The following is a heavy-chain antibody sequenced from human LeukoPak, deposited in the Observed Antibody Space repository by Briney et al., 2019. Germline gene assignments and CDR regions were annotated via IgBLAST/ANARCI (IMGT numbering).Heavy chain of an antibody. CDR3: ARDWDSSGYYSTY. D-gene: IGHD3-22*01. CDR1: VYRFTYCNG. Sequence: SSVTVSCKPSVYRFTYCNGITRVRPAPGQGLEWMGWISPYSGNTNYTEKLQGRVTMTTDTSTSTAYMEQPNVRSHDTAVYYCARDWDSSGYYSTYWGQGTLVTVSS. V-gene: IGHV1-18*01. J-gene: IGHJ4*02. CDR2: ISPYSGNT.